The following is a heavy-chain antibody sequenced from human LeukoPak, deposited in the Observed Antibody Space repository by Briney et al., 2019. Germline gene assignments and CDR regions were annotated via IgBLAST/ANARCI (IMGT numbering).Heavy chain of an antibody. Sequence: ASVKVSCKASGYTFTSYAMHWVRQAPGQRVEGMGWINACNGNTKYSQKFQGRVTITRHTSASTAYMELSSLRSEDTAVYYCARDDYDILTGYFRGMDVWGKGTTVTVSS. J-gene: IGHJ6*04. CDR2: INACNGNT. CDR1: GYTFTSYA. CDR3: ARDDYDILTGYFRGMDV. D-gene: IGHD3-9*01. V-gene: IGHV1-3*01.